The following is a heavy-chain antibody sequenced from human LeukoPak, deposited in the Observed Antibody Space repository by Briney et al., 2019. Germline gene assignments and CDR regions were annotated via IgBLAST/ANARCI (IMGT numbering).Heavy chain of an antibody. CDR3: ARAGYSSGWYPFDY. CDR2: IYHSGST. CDR1: GYSISSGYY. Sequence: SETLSLTCTVSGYSISSGYYWGWIRQPPGKGLEWIGSIYHSGSTSYNPSLKSRVTISVDTSKNQISLKLSSVTAADTAVYYCARAGYSSGWYPFDYWGQGTLVTVSS. J-gene: IGHJ4*02. D-gene: IGHD6-19*01. V-gene: IGHV4-38-2*02.